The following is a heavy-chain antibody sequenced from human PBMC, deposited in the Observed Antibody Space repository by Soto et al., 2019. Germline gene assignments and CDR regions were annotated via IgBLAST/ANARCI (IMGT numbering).Heavy chain of an antibody. Sequence: EVQLLESGGDLVQPGGSLRLSCAASGFTFRIFAMSWVRQSPGKGLEWVSTISGSGGSTYYADAVKGRFSISRDNSMGTLYLQMKSLRVEDTAIYYCAKEVSLGSTVDLGYWGQGTLVTVSS. CDR1: GFTFRIFA. CDR3: AKEVSLGSTVDLGY. CDR2: ISGSGGST. D-gene: IGHD7-27*01. V-gene: IGHV3-23*01. J-gene: IGHJ4*02.